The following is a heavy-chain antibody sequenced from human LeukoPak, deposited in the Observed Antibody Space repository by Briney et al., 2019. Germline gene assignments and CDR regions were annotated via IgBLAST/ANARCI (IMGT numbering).Heavy chain of an antibody. J-gene: IGHJ4*02. CDR1: GFTFSTYA. CDR3: ARSRYDVVYFDY. CDR2: ISGNSDMT. V-gene: IGHV3-23*01. D-gene: IGHD3-3*01. Sequence: QPGGSLRLSCAASGFTFSTYAMTWVRQAPGKGLEWVSGISGNSDMTYYADSVKGRFSISRDNAKNSLYLQMNSLRAEDTAVYFCARSRYDVVYFDYWGQGTLVTVSS.